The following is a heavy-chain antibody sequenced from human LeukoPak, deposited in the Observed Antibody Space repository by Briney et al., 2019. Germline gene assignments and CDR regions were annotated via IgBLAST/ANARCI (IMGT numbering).Heavy chain of an antibody. CDR1: GFTFSSYS. Sequence: QPGGSLRLSCAASGFTFSSYSMNWVRQAPGKGLEWVSYISSSSSTTFYADSVKGRFTISRDDAKNSLYLQMNSLRAEDTAVYYCARGVKVRGVNYYGMDVWGQGTTVTVSS. J-gene: IGHJ6*02. V-gene: IGHV3-48*04. CDR3: ARGVKVRGVNYYGMDV. CDR2: ISSSSSTT. D-gene: IGHD3-10*01.